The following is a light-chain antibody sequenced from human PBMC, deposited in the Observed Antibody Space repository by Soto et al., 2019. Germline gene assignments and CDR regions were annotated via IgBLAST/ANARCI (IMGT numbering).Light chain of an antibody. J-gene: IGKJ4*01. CDR1: QSVSSF. V-gene: IGKV3-11*01. Sequence: EIELTQSPATLSLSPGERATLSCRASQSVSSFLVWYQQKPGQAPRLLIYDAVNRVTGIPARFSGSGSGTDFTLTISSLEPEDFATYFCQQGDSFPFTFGGGTKVEI. CDR2: DAV. CDR3: QQGDSFPFT.